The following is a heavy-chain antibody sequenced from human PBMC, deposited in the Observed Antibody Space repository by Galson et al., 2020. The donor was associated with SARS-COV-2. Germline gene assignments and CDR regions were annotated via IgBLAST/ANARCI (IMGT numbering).Heavy chain of an antibody. CDR1: GFTFTSSA. Sequence: SVKVSCKASGFTFTSSAMQWVRQARGQRLEWIGWIVVGSGNTNYAQKFQERVTITRDMSTSTAYMELSSLRSEDTAVDYCAAPYCSSTSCNDAFDIWGQGTMVTVSS. CDR2: IVVGSGNT. J-gene: IGHJ3*02. D-gene: IGHD2-2*01. V-gene: IGHV1-58*02. CDR3: AAPYCSSTSCNDAFDI.